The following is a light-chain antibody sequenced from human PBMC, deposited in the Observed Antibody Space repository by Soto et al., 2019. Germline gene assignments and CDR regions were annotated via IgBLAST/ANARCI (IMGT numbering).Light chain of an antibody. Sequence: QSVLTQPPSASGTPGQRVNISCSGSSSNSGSNSVYWYQHLPGTAPKVLIYSTNQRPSGVPDRFSGSKSGTSASLAISGLRSEDEADYYCAASDDSLTGVVFGGGTKLTVL. V-gene: IGLV1-47*01. CDR3: AASDDSLTGVV. CDR1: SSNSGSNS. CDR2: STN. J-gene: IGLJ2*01.